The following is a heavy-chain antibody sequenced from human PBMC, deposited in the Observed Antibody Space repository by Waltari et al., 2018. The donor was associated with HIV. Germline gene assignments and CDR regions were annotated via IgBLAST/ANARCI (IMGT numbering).Heavy chain of an antibody. D-gene: IGHD3-3*01. CDR2: SSGSGDRT. Sequence: EVQTLESGGTLVRPGGSLRLSRPFSGFTLNNYAWNWVRQAPGKGLEWVGGSSGSGDRTDYAASAKGRFTISRDNSKKTLYLQMRGLRVDDTASYYCAVQDGFFDFWGRGTVVSVAS. CDR1: GFTLNNYA. CDR3: AVQDGFFDF. V-gene: IGHV3-23*01. J-gene: IGHJ4*02.